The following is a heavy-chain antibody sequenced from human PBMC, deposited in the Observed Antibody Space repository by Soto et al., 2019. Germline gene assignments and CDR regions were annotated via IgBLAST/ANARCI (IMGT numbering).Heavy chain of an antibody. J-gene: IGHJ6*02. Sequence: EVQLVESGGGLVEPGGSLRLSCAASGFTFSSYAMNWVRQAPGKGLEWVSYISSDSTTIYYADSVKGRFTVSRDNANNSLYLQTNSLRDEDTAVYSCARIKVVEWFLINVDVYDMDVWGQGTPVTVSS. D-gene: IGHD3-3*01. CDR3: ARIKVVEWFLINVDVYDMDV. CDR2: ISSDSTTI. V-gene: IGHV3-48*02. CDR1: GFTFSSYA.